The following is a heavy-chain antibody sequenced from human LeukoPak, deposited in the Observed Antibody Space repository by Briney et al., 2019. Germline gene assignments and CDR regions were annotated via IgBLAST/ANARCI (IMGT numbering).Heavy chain of an antibody. Sequence: PSETLSLTCTVSGGSISSSSYYWGWIRQPPGKGLEWIGSIYYSGSTYYNPSLKSRVTISVDTSKNPFSLKLSSVTAADTAVYYCARQILRFLGFDPWGQGTLVTVSS. D-gene: IGHD3-3*01. CDR1: GGSISSSSYY. CDR3: ARQILRFLGFDP. CDR2: IYYSGST. V-gene: IGHV4-39*01. J-gene: IGHJ5*02.